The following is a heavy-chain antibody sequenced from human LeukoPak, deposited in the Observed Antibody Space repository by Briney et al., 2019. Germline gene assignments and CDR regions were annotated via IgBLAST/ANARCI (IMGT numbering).Heavy chain of an antibody. Sequence: SETLSLTCTVSGGSISSGGYYWSWVRQPAGKGLEWIGRIHISGTTYYNPSLKSRFTMSIDTSKNQFSLKLSSVTAADTAVYYCATYSITGAWAEYFLHWGQGTLVTVSS. CDR1: GGSISSGGYY. J-gene: IGHJ1*01. CDR3: ATYSITGAWAEYFLH. D-gene: IGHD2/OR15-2a*01. V-gene: IGHV4-61*02. CDR2: IHISGTT.